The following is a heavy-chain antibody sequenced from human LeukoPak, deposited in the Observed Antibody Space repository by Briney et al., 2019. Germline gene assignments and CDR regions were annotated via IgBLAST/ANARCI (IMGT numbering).Heavy chain of an antibody. CDR2: ISTSSSYI. CDR1: GFTFSTYS. Sequence: GGSLRLSCAASGFTFSTYSMNWVRQAPGKGLEWVSSISTSSSYIYYGDSVKGRFTISRDNAKNSLYLQMISLRVEDTAVYYCAGERGDSGYDYPTNNWFDPWGQGTLVTVSS. V-gene: IGHV3-21*01. J-gene: IGHJ5*02. D-gene: IGHD5-12*01. CDR3: AGERGDSGYDYPTNNWFDP.